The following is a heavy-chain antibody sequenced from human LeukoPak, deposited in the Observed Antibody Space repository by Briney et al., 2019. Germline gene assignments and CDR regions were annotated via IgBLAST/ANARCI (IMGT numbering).Heavy chain of an antibody. D-gene: IGHD2-2*01. V-gene: IGHV6-1*01. CDR2: TYYKSKCYN. Sequence: SQTLSLTCAISGDSVSSNSAAGNRSRQSPSRGLEWRGSTYYKSKCYNDYAVSVKSRITHNPDTSKNQSSLHLTSVHPEDTAVYYCARGAEYQAFDYWGQGTLVTVSS. CDR3: ARGAEYQAFDY. CDR1: GDSVSSNSAA. J-gene: IGHJ4*02.